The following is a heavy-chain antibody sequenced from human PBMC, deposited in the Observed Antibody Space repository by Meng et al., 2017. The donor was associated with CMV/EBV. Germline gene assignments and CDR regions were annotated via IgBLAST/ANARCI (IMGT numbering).Heavy chain of an antibody. CDR1: GYTFTSYY. CDR2: ISADNQNT. J-gene: IGHJ4*02. CDR3: AMGGDYGDYHDPFDY. Sequence: ASVKVSCKASGYTFTSYYMHWVRQAPGQGLEWMGWISADNQNTNLVQRFQGRVTMTIETSTNTAYVELRSLRSDDTAVYYCAMGGDYGDYHDPFDYWGQGTLVTVSS. V-gene: IGHV1-18*04. D-gene: IGHD4-17*01.